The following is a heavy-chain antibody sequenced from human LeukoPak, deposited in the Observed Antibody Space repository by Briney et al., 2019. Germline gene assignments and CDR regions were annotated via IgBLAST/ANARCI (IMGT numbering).Heavy chain of an antibody. CDR1: GFTFSTYW. V-gene: IGHV3-7*04. CDR2: VKHDGSDK. D-gene: IGHD2-15*01. CDR3: ARGRYCSGGGCYFDY. J-gene: IGHJ4*02. Sequence: GGSLRLSCVDSGFTFSTYWMSWVRQGPGKGLEWVANVKHDGSDKYYVGSVKGRFTISRDNAKSSLYLQMNSLTAEDTALYYCARGRYCSGGGCYFDYWGQGTLVTVSS.